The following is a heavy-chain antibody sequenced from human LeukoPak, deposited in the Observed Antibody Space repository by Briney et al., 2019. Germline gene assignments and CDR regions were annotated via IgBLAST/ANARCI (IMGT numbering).Heavy chain of an antibody. CDR3: ARLSPVSEQAFDY. CDR1: GGSISSSSYY. V-gene: IGHV4-39*01. Sequence: SETLSLTCTVSGGSISSSSYYWGWIRQPPGKGLEWIGSIYYSGSTYYNPSLKSRVTISVDTSKNQFSLKLSSVTAADTAAYYCARLSPVSEQAFDYWGQGTLVTVSS. CDR2: IYYSGST. D-gene: IGHD1-14*01. J-gene: IGHJ4*02.